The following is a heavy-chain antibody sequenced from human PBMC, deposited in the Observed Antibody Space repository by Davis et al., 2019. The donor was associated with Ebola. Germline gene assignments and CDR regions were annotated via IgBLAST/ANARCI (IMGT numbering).Heavy chain of an antibody. CDR2: ITPIFGTP. CDR3: ARVVHEILPEQAFDI. Sequence: SVKVSCKASGYTFTSYAMHWVRQAPGQGLEWMGGITPIFGTPNYAQNFQGRLTITADGLTSTAYMELSSLRSEDTAVYYCARVVHEILPEQAFDIWGQGTMVTVSS. CDR1: GYTFTSYA. J-gene: IGHJ3*02. D-gene: IGHD3-9*01. V-gene: IGHV1-69*13.